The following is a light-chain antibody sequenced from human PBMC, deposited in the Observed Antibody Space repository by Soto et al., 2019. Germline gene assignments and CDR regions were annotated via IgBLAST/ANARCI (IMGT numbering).Light chain of an antibody. CDR3: CSFTSSNTHV. J-gene: IGLJ1*01. CDR2: EVN. V-gene: IGLV2-23*02. Sequence: QSALTQPASVSGSPGQSITISCTGTSSDFGNYNLVSWYQQHPGKVPKLILFEVNKRPSGVSGRFPGSKSGNTASLTISGLQAEDEADYYCCSFTSSNTHVFGTGTKLTVL. CDR1: SSDFGNYNL.